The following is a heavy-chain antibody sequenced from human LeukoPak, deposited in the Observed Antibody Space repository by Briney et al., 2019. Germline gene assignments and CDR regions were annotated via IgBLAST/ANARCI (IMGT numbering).Heavy chain of an antibody. CDR2: ISAYNGNT. CDR1: GYTFTSYY. J-gene: IGHJ4*02. D-gene: IGHD6-19*01. V-gene: IGHV1-18*04. Sequence: ASVKVSCKASGYTFTSYYMHWVRQAPGQGLEWMGWISAYNGNTIYAQKLQGRVTMTTDTSTSTAYMELRSLRSDDTAVYYCASYSSGWYTGLDYWGQGTLVTVSS. CDR3: ASYSSGWYTGLDY.